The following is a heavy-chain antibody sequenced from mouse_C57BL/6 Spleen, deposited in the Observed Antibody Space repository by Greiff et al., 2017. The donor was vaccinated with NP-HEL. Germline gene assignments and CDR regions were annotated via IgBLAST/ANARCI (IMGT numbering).Heavy chain of an antibody. CDR2: IYPGDGDT. Sequence: VQLQQSGPELVKPGASVKISCKASGYASSSSWMNWVKQRPGKGLEWIGRIYPGDGDTNYNGKFKGKATLTADKSSSTAYMQLSSLTSEDSAVYFCARADYNAMDYWGKGTSVTVSS. J-gene: IGHJ4*01. CDR1: GYASSSSW. CDR3: ARADYNAMDY. D-gene: IGHD2-12*01. V-gene: IGHV1-82*01.